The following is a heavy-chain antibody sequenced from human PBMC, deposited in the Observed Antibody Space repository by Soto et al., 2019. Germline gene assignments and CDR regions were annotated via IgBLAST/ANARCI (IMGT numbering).Heavy chain of an antibody. CDR2: IYYSGST. CDR3: ARPRASYGFPSDY. J-gene: IGHJ4*02. D-gene: IGHD5-18*01. Sequence: PSETLSLTCTVSGGSISSSSYYWGWIRQPPGKGLEWIGSIYYSGSTYYNPSLKSRVTISVDTSKNQFSLKLSSVTAADTAVYYCARPRASYGFPSDYWGQGTLVTVSS. CDR1: GGSISSSSYY. V-gene: IGHV4-39*01.